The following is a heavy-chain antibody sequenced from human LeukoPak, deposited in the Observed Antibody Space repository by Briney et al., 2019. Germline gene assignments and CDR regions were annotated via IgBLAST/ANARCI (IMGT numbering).Heavy chain of an antibody. Sequence: ASVKVSCKASGYSFVGYGITWVRQAPGQGLEWMGWFNPENGNTNYAQKVQGRVTMTADTSTSTSYMELRSLRSDDTAVYYCAREHSSSWDQFDYWGQGTLATVSS. J-gene: IGHJ4*02. D-gene: IGHD6-13*01. CDR3: AREHSSSWDQFDY. V-gene: IGHV1-18*01. CDR2: FNPENGNT. CDR1: GYSFVGYG.